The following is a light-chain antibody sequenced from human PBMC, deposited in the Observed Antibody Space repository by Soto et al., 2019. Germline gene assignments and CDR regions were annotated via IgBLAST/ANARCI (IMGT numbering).Light chain of an antibody. V-gene: IGKV3-20*01. CDR3: QQYGSSPFT. CDR1: QSVSSSY. CDR2: GAS. J-gene: IGKJ3*01. Sequence: EIVLTQSPGTLSLSPGERATLSCRASQSVSSSYLAWYQQKPVQAPRLLIYGASSRATGIPDRFSGSGSGADSTLTISRLEPEEVAVYYCQQYGSSPFTFGPGTKVVSK.